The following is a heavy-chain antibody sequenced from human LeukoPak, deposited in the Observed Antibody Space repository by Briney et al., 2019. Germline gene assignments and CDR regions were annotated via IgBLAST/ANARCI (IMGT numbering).Heavy chain of an antibody. V-gene: IGHV1-46*01. J-gene: IGHJ4*02. Sequence: ASVKVSCKASGYTFTNYYLHWVRQAPGQGLEWMGIISPSGGSTTYAQKFQGRVTMTRDTSTSTVYMELSSLRSEDTAVYYCARDPRIAEAVKVFDYWGQGALVTVSS. CDR2: ISPSGGST. CDR3: ARDPRIAEAVKVFDY. CDR1: GYTFTNYY. D-gene: IGHD6-19*01.